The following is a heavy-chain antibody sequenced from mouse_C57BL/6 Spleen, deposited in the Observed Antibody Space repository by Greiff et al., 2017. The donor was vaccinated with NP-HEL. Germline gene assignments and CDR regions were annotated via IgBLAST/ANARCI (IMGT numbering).Heavy chain of an antibody. D-gene: IGHD1-1*01. V-gene: IGHV3-6*01. CDR3: ARDRAVVAPFAN. Sequence: DVQLQESGPGLVKPSQSLSLTCSVTGYSITSGYYWNWIRQFPGNKLEWMGYISYDGSNNYNPSLKNRISITRDTSKNQFFLKLNSVTTEDTATYYCARDRAVVAPFANWGKGTLVTVSA. J-gene: IGHJ3*01. CDR1: GYSITSGYY. CDR2: ISYDGSN.